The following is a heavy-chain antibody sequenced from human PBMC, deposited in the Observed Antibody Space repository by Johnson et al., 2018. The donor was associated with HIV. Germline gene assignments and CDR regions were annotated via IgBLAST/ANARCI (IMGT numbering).Heavy chain of an antibody. V-gene: IGHV3-74*02. Sequence: EVQLVESGGGVVQPGRSLRLSCAVSGFTFSSNVMSWVRQAPGKGLEWVATIIDGSVTTYADSVKGRFTISRDNAKNTLYLQMNSLRAEDTAGYYCARVSVVGAQSFDIWGQGTVVTVSS. CDR2: IIDGSVT. D-gene: IGHD1-26*01. CDR1: GFTFSSNV. CDR3: ARVSVVGAQSFDI. J-gene: IGHJ3*02.